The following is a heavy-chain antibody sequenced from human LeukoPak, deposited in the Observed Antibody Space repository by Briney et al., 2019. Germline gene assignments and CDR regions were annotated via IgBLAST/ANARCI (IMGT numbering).Heavy chain of an antibody. CDR2: INPNSGDT. V-gene: IGHV1-2*02. CDR1: GYIFTGYY. D-gene: IGHD5-18*01. Sequence: ASVKVSCKASGYIFTGYYMHWVRQAPGQGLEWMGWINPNSGDTNYAQKFQGRVTMTRDTSISTAYMELSSLRSEDTAVYYCARGGVRYSYGYVFFDYWGQGTLVTVSS. CDR3: ARGGVRYSYGYVFFDY. J-gene: IGHJ4*02.